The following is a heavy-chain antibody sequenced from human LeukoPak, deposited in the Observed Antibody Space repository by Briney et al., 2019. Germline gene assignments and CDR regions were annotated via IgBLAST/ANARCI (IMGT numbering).Heavy chain of an antibody. CDR2: IYHSGST. CDR1: GYSISSGYY. J-gene: IGHJ4*02. V-gene: IGHV4-38-2*02. D-gene: IGHD5-12*01. Sequence: SETLSLTCTVSGYSISSGYYWGWIRQPPGKGLEWIGSIYHSGSTYYNPSLKSRVTISVDTSKNQFSLKLSSVTAADTAVYYCARGRGGYSGYDSEDWGQGTLVTVSS. CDR3: ARGRGGYSGYDSED.